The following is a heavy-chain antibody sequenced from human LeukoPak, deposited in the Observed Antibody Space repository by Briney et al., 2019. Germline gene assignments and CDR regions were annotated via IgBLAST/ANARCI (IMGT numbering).Heavy chain of an antibody. CDR2: ISSSSSYI. CDR3: AREAAASHDAFDL. Sequence: GGSLRLSCAASGVTFSSYSMNWVRQAPGKGLEWSSSISSSSSYIYYADSVKGRFTISRDNAKNSLYLQINSLRAEDTAVYYCAREAAASHDAFDLWRQGRMVTVSS. CDR1: GVTFSSYS. V-gene: IGHV3-21*01. D-gene: IGHD6-13*01. J-gene: IGHJ3*01.